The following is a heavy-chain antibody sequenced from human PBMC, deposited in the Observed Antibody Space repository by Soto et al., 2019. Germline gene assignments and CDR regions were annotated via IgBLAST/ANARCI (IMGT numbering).Heavy chain of an antibody. CDR2: IYYSGST. CDR1: GGSISSGDYY. D-gene: IGHD3-22*01. Sequence: APETLSLTCTVSGGSISSGDYYWSWIRQPPGKGLEWIGYIYYSGSTYYNPSLKSRVTISVDTSKNQFSLKLSSVTAADTAVYYCARASMILKEEAYYYYGMDVWGQGTTVTVSS. V-gene: IGHV4-30-4*01. CDR3: ARASMILKEEAYYYYGMDV. J-gene: IGHJ6*02.